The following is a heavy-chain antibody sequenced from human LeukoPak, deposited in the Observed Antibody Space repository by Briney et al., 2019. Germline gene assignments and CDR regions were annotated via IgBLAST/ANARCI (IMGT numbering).Heavy chain of an antibody. CDR2: ISGSGGST. J-gene: IGHJ4*02. Sequence: GGSLRPSCAASGFTFSSYAMSWVRQAPGKGLEWVSAISGSGGSTYYADSVKGRFTISRDNSKNTLYLQMNSLRAEDTAVYYCAKAKPYSSSWYWDYWGQGTLVTVSS. V-gene: IGHV3-23*01. D-gene: IGHD6-13*01. CDR3: AKAKPYSSSWYWDY. CDR1: GFTFSSYA.